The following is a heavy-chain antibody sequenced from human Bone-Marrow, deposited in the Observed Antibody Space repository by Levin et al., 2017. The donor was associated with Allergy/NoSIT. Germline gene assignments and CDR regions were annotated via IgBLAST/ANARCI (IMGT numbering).Heavy chain of an antibody. D-gene: IGHD1/OR15-1a*01. CDR2: IYNTGST. Sequence: PGGSLRLSCTVSGDSIGDFYWSWIRQPPGKGLEWIGFIYNTGSTNYNPSLKSRVTISADASKNQFSLKLTSMTAADTTVYYCARRNNIGYFDYWGQGSLVTVSS. CDR1: GDSIGDFY. CDR3: ARRNNIGYFDY. J-gene: IGHJ4*02. V-gene: IGHV4-59*08.